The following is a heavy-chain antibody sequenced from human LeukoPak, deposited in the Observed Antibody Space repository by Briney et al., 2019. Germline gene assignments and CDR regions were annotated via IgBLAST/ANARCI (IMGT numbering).Heavy chain of an antibody. CDR1: GYCLTDFY. V-gene: IGHV1-2*02. CDR3: ARADRLHGGPYLIGP. D-gene: IGHD2-21*01. CDR2: INPNSGGT. Sequence: RGASVKVSCKTSGYCLTDFYMHWVRQAPGQGREWVGWINPNSGGTSSAQKFPGRATMTRDTSITTVYMEVSWLTSGDTAIYDCARADRLHGGPYLIGPWGQGTPVTVSS. J-gene: IGHJ5*02.